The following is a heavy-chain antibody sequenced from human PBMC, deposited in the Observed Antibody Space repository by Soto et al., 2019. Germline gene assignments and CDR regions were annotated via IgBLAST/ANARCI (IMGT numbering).Heavy chain of an antibody. J-gene: IGHJ4*02. V-gene: IGHV3-30-3*01. D-gene: IGHD3-3*01. CDR1: GFTFSSYA. CDR3: ARSDFWSSPPRDY. CDR2: ISYDGSNK. Sequence: QPGGSLRLSCAASGFTFSSYAMHWVRQAPGKGLEWVAVISYDGSNKYYADTVKGRFTISRDNSKNTLYLQMNSLRAEDTAVYYCARSDFWSSPPRDYWGQGTLVTVSS.